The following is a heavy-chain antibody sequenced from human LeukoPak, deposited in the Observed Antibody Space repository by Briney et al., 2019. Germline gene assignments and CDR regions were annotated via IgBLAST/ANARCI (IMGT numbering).Heavy chain of an antibody. CDR3: ARDVQEGYYDSSGYSHY. CDR2: ISAYNGNT. V-gene: IGHV1-18*01. J-gene: IGHJ4*02. D-gene: IGHD3-22*01. Sequence: ASVKVSCKASGYTFTSYGTSWVRQAPGQGLEWMGWISAYNGNTNYAQKLQGRVTMTTDTSTSTAYMELRSLRSDDTAVYYCARDVQEGYYDSSGYSHYWGQGTLVTVSS. CDR1: GYTFTSYG.